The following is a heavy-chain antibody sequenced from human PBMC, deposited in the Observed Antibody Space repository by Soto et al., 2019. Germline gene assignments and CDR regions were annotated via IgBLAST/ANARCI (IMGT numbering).Heavy chain of an antibody. CDR1: GYSFTSYW. V-gene: IGHV5-51*01. Sequence: LGESLKISCKGSGYSFTSYWIGWVRQMPGKGLEWMGIIYPGDSDTRYSPSFQGQVTISADKSISTAYLQWSSLKASDTAMYYCARYSSPQTYYYYYYGMDVWGQGTTVTVSS. D-gene: IGHD6-13*01. CDR3: ARYSSPQTYYYYYYGMDV. CDR2: IYPGDSDT. J-gene: IGHJ6*02.